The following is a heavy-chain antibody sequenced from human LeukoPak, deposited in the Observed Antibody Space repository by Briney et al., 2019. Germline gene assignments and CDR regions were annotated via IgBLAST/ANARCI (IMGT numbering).Heavy chain of an antibody. CDR2: ISAYNGNT. J-gene: IGHJ1*01. Sequence: ASVKVSCKASGYTFTSYGISWVRQAPGQRLEWMGWISAYNGNTNYAQKLQGRVTMTTDTSTSTAYMELRSLRSDDTAVYYCAREGYYDSSGYSTAEYFQHWGQGTLVTVSS. V-gene: IGHV1-18*01. CDR3: AREGYYDSSGYSTAEYFQH. D-gene: IGHD3-22*01. CDR1: GYTFTSYG.